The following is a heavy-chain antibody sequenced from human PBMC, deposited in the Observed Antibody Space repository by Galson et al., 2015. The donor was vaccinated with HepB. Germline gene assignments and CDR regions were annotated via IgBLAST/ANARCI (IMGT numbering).Heavy chain of an antibody. J-gene: IGHJ4*02. CDR2: ISWNSGNI. Sequence: SLRLSCAASGFTFDDYAMHWVRQAPGKGLEWVSGISWNSGNIDYADSVKGRFTISRDNAKNSLYLQMNSLRAEDTALYYCAKVIFEATKDNFDYWGQGTLVTVSS. CDR1: GFTFDDYA. V-gene: IGHV3-9*01. D-gene: IGHD1-26*01. CDR3: AKVIFEATKDNFDY.